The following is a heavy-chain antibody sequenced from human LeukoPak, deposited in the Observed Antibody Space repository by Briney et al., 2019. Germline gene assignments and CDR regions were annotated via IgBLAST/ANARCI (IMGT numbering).Heavy chain of an antibody. D-gene: IGHD2-2*01. CDR2: ISGSGGST. V-gene: IGHV3-23*01. CDR3: AKDEEYQLLSYYGMDV. CDR1: GFTFSFYS. Sequence: PGGSLRLSCAGSGFTFSFYSLNWVRQAPGRGLEWVSAISGSGGSTYYADSVKGRFTISRDNSKNTLYLQMNSLRAEDTAVYYCAKDEEYQLLSYYGMDVWGQGTTVTVSS. J-gene: IGHJ6*02.